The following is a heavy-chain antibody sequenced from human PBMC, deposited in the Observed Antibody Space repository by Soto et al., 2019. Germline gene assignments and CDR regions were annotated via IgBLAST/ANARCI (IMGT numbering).Heavy chain of an antibody. CDR2: ISFDGATK. D-gene: IGHD6-6*01. CDR1: EFTFSPYP. J-gene: IGHJ6*04. V-gene: IGHV3-30*09. Sequence: QEQLVESGGGVVQPGRPLRLSCAASEFTFSPYPMHWVRQAPGKGLEWVAVISFDGATKYYADSVKGRFAISRDNSMNTLDLQMNSLRTEDTAVYYCAKDQSASSNSYHAMDVWGSGTTVTVSS. CDR3: AKDQSASSNSYHAMDV.